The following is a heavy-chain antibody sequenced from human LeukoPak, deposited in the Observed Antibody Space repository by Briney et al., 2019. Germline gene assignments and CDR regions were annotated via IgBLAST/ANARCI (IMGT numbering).Heavy chain of an antibody. V-gene: IGHV3-21*06. CDR1: GFTFSSSS. Sequence: GGSLRLSCAASGFTFSSSSMSWVRQAPGKGLEFVSSISPSSSYIYYADSVKGRFTISRDDAKNSLFLQMNSLRAEDTAVYYCAREGGYCSGGSCRFFDYWGQGTLVTVSS. CDR3: AREGGYCSGGSCRFFDY. D-gene: IGHD2-15*01. CDR2: ISPSSSYI. J-gene: IGHJ4*02.